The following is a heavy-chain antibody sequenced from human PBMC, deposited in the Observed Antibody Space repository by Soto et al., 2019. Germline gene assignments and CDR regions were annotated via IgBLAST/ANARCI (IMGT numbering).Heavy chain of an antibody. CDR3: AKALIAAAGTGSYFDY. D-gene: IGHD6-13*01. Sequence: QVQLVESGGGVVQPGRSLRLSCAASGFTFSSYGMYWVRQAPGKGLEWVAVISYDGSNKYYADSVKGRFTISRDNSKNTLYLQMNSLRAEDTAVYYCAKALIAAAGTGSYFDYWGQGTRVTVSS. J-gene: IGHJ4*02. CDR2: ISYDGSNK. CDR1: GFTFSSYG. V-gene: IGHV3-30*18.